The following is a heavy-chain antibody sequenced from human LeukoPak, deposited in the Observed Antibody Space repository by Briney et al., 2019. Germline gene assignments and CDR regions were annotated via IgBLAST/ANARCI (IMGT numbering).Heavy chain of an antibody. V-gene: IGHV3-30-3*01. CDR3: ARGDYDLSGSYHYGMDV. CDR1: GFTFNSYT. J-gene: IGHJ6*02. Sequence: GGSLRPSCAAPGFTFNSYTMHWVRQAPGKGLEWVAVMSSDGNKKFYAEYVKGRFTISRDNSENTLYLEMNSLRGEDTAVYYCARGDYDLSGSYHYGMDVWGQGTTVTVSS. CDR2: MSSDGNKK. D-gene: IGHD3-10*01.